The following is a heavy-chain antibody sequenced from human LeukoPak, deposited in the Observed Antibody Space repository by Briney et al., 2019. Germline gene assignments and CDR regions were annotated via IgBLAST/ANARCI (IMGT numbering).Heavy chain of an antibody. CDR3: VKEYHSRGFGAYFDY. J-gene: IGHJ4*02. Sequence: GGSLRLSCTASKFTFSHYGMQWVRQAPGKGLEWVAVISSGGSIKFYADSVKGRFTLSRDNSIHTVDLQMNSLRAEDTAVYYCVKEYHSRGFGAYFDYWGQGTLVTVSS. CDR1: KFTFSHYG. D-gene: IGHD3-3*01. V-gene: IGHV3-30*18. CDR2: ISSGGSIK.